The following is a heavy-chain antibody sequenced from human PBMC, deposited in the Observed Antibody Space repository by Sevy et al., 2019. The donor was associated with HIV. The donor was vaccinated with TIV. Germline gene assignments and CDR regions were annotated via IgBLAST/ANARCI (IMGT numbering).Heavy chain of an antibody. CDR3: ARDSTTRPRVLDY. V-gene: IGHV4-59*01. D-gene: IGHD1-1*01. Sequence: LETLSLTCSVSGGSISSYFWTWVRQSPGKGLEWIGNIYFTGNTDYSPSLKSRVTLSLDTSKSQFSLTLKSVTAADTAIYFCARDSTTRPRVLDYWGQRTLVTVSS. J-gene: IGHJ4*02. CDR1: GGSISSYF. CDR2: IYFTGNT.